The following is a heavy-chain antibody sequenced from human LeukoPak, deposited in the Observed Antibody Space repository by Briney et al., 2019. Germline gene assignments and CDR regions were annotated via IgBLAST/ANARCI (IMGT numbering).Heavy chain of an antibody. J-gene: IGHJ6*03. D-gene: IGHD6-25*01. CDR2: IKTKADNYAT. V-gene: IGHV3-73*01. CDR1: GLTFSVSA. CDR3: THPAYYYNVDV. Sequence: GGSLRLSCSASGLTFSVSAIHWVRQASGKGLEWVGRIKTKADNYATAYAASVKGRFTISRDDSTNTAYLQMNSLKTEDTAVYYCTHPAYYYNVDVWVKGTTVTVS.